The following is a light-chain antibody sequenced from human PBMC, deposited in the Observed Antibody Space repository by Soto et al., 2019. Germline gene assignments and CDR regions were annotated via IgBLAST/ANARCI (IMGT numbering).Light chain of an antibody. CDR1: SSDVGSYNL. CDR3: CSYAGSSTYV. CDR2: EGS. V-gene: IGLV2-23*01. J-gene: IGLJ1*01. Sequence: QSVPTQPAAVCVSTGQSITISCTGTSSDVGSYNLVSWYQQHPGKAPKLMIYEGSKRPSGVSNRFSGSKSGNTASLKISGLQAEDEADYYCCSYAGSSTYVFGTGTKVTVL.